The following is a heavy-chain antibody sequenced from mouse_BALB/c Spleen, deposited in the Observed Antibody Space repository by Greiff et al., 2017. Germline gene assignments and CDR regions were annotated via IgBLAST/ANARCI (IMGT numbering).Heavy chain of an antibody. Sequence: VQLQQSGAELMKPGASVKISCKATGYTFSSYWIEWVKQRPGHGLEWIGEILPGSGSTNYNEKFKGKATFTADTSSNTAYMQLSSLTSEDSAVYYCARTYYRYEGYFDYWGQGTTLTVSS. CDR3: ARTYYRYEGYFDY. CDR2: ILPGSGST. D-gene: IGHD2-14*01. J-gene: IGHJ2*01. V-gene: IGHV1-9*01. CDR1: GYTFSSYW.